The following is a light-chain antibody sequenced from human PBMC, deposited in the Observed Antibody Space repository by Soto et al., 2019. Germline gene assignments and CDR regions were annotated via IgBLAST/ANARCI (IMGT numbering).Light chain of an antibody. CDR3: QQRSNWPLT. Sequence: EIVLTQSPGTLSFFPGERATLSCRASRSVTNNYLAWHQQKPGQTPRLLIYGASSRATGIPDRFSGSGSGTDFTLTISRLEPEDFAVYHCQQRSNWPLTFGGGTKVEIK. J-gene: IGKJ4*01. CDR1: RSVTNNY. V-gene: IGKV3D-20*02. CDR2: GAS.